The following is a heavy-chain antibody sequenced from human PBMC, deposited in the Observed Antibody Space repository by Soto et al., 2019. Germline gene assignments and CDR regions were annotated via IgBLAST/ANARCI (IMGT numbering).Heavy chain of an antibody. J-gene: IGHJ6*02. Sequence: PGGSLRLSCAASGFTFSSYAMHWVRQAPGKGLEWVAVISYDGSDKYYADSVKGRFTISRDNSKNTLYLQMNSLRAEDTAVYYCARDKRVEGYCGGDCLYYYGMDVWGQGTTVTVSS. CDR2: ISYDGSDK. CDR1: GFTFSSYA. D-gene: IGHD2-21*02. V-gene: IGHV3-30-3*01. CDR3: ARDKRVEGYCGGDCLYYYGMDV.